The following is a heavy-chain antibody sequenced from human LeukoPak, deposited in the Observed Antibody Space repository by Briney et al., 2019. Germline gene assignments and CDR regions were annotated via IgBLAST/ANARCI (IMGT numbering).Heavy chain of an antibody. J-gene: IGHJ4*02. D-gene: IGHD6-19*01. Sequence: PSETLSLTCTVSGGSISSSRDYWGWIRQPPGKGLEWIGSIYYSGSTYYNPSLKSRVTISVDTSKNQFSLKLSSVTAADTAVYYCARHVEIAVAGPIDYWGQGTLVTVSS. CDR3: ARHVEIAVAGPIDY. V-gene: IGHV4-39*01. CDR2: IYYSGST. CDR1: GGSISSSRDY.